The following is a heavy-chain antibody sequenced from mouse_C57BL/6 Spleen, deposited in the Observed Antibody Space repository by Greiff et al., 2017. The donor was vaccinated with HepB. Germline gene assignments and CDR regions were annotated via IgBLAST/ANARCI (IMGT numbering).Heavy chain of an antibody. V-gene: IGHV5-9-1*02. CDR1: GFTFSSYA. J-gene: IGHJ4*01. D-gene: IGHD2-4*01. Sequence: EVQLVESGEGLVKPGGSLKLSCAASGFTFSSYAMSWVRQTPEKRLEWVAYISSGGDYIYYADTVKGRFTISRDNARNTLYLQMSSLKSEDTAMYYCTRAGGLDDYDVGAMDYWGQGTSVTVSS. CDR3: TRAGGLDDYDVGAMDY. CDR2: ISSGGDYI.